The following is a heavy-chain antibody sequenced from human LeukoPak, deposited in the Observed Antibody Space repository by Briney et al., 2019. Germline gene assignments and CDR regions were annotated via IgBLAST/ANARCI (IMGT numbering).Heavy chain of an antibody. D-gene: IGHD3-3*01. CDR1: GFTFSSYA. V-gene: IGHV3-23*01. Sequence: HPGGSLRLSCAASGFTFSSYAMSWVRQAPGKGLEWVSAISGSGGSTYYADSVKGRFTISRDNSKNTLYLQMNSLRAEDTAVYYCAKVGNTNDFWSGYWAHTPNYFGFWGQGTLVTVSS. J-gene: IGHJ4*02. CDR3: AKVGNTNDFWSGYWAHTPNYFGF. CDR2: ISGSGGST.